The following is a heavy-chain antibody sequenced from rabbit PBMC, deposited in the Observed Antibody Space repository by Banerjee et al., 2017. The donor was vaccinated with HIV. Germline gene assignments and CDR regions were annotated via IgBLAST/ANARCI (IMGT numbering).Heavy chain of an antibody. D-gene: IGHD4-2*01. V-gene: IGHV1S40*01. J-gene: IGHJ4*01. Sequence: QSLEESGGDLVKPGASLTLTCTVSGFSLSSSYYMSWVRQAPGKGLEWIGYIDPVVGTTYYANWVNGRFTISRENTQNTLYLQVNSLSGADTATYFCARSTYAATNNLWGPGTLVTVS. CDR2: IDPVVGTT. CDR1: GFSLSSSYY. CDR3: ARSTYAATNNL.